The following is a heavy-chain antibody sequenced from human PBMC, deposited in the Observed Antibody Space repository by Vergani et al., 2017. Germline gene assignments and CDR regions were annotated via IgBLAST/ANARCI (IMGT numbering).Heavy chain of an antibody. CDR1: GGSITSGSFY. CDR3: ARDSWTSELRGVYWFDT. D-gene: IGHD3-10*01. CDR2: IHSSGTT. J-gene: IGHJ5*02. Sequence: QVQLHESGPGLVKPSQTLSLTCTVSGGSITSGSFYWSWIRQPAGKGLEWIGRIHSSGTTIYNPSLKSRVTLSVDTSKNQLSLRMTSVTAADTDGYYCARDSWTSELRGVYWFDTWGQGTLVSVSS. V-gene: IGHV4-61*02.